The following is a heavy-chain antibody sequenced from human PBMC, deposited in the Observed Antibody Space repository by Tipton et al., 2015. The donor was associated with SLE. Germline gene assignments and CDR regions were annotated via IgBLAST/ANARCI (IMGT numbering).Heavy chain of an antibody. V-gene: IGHV4-39*07. CDR1: GDSINIRSFY. CDR2: IYYSGST. Sequence: TLSLTCTVSGDSINIRSFYWGWIRQPPGKGLEWIGSIYYSGSTYYNPSLKSRVTMSVDTSKNQFSLKLSSVTAADTAVYYCARHCSVEYYWNYGGYWGRGTLVTVSS. CDR3: ARHCSVEYYWNYGGY. D-gene: IGHD1-7*01. J-gene: IGHJ4*02.